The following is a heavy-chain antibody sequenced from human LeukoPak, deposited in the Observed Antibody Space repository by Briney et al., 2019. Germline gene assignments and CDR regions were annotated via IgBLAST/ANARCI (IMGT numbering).Heavy chain of an antibody. V-gene: IGHV4-39*07. CDR3: ARVRRYCSGGSCYSDYYYYYMDV. D-gene: IGHD2-15*01. CDR1: GASVSNNNYY. Sequence: SETLSLTCTVSGASVSNNNYYWGWIRQSPGKGLEWIASIYYSGSTYYNPSLKSRVTISVDTSKNQLSLKLNSVTAADTAVHYYARVRRYCSGGSCYSDYYYYYMDVWGKGTTVTVSS. J-gene: IGHJ6*03. CDR2: IYYSGST.